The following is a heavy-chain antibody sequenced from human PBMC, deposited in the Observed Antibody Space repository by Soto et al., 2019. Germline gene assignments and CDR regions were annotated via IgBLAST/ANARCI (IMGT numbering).Heavy chain of an antibody. CDR3: ARRPPGGGSYDF. J-gene: IGHJ4*02. CDR2: ISVSQSYT. Sequence: EVLLLESGGGLVQPGGSLRLSCAASGFTFSAFGMTWVRQTPGKGLEWVSAISVSQSYTYYADSVKGRFTISRDNSNDKLYLPMDSLGEDEPAVFLWARRPPGGGSYDFWGQGALVTVSS. D-gene: IGHD3-10*01. V-gene: IGHV3-23*01. CDR1: GFTFSAFG.